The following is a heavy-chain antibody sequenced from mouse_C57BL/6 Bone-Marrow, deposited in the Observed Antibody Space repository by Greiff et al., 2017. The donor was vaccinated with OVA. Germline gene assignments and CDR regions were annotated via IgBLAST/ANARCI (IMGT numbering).Heavy chain of an antibody. V-gene: IGHV1-80*01. Sequence: QVHVKQSGAELVKPGASVKISCKASGYAFSSYWMNWVKQWPGKGLEWIGQIYPGDGDTNYNGKFKGKATLTADKSSSTAYMQLRSLTSEDSAVYFCARHPFYYGSSYEWYFDVWGTGTTVTVSS. CDR3: ARHPFYYGSSYEWYFDV. J-gene: IGHJ1*03. D-gene: IGHD1-1*01. CDR1: GYAFSSYW. CDR2: IYPGDGDT.